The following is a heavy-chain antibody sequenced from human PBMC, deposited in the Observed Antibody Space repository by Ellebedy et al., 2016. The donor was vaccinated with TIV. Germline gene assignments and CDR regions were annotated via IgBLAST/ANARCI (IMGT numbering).Heavy chain of an antibody. CDR2: IYHSGYT. J-gene: IGHJ6*02. Sequence: SETLSLTCSVSGGSISTYYWSWIRQPPGKGLEWIGSIYHSGYTHYNPSLKSRVTISVDTSKNQFSLKLTSVTAADTAVYYCAKTYYDFLTGYDGGMDVWGQGTTVTVSS. CDR1: GGSISTYY. V-gene: IGHV4-59*08. CDR3: AKTYYDFLTGYDGGMDV. D-gene: IGHD3-9*01.